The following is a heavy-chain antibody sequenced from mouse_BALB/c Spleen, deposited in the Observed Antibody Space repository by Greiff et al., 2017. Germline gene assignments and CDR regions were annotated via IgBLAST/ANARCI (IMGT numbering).Heavy chain of an antibody. CDR3: ARSGVRRSIYYAMDY. V-gene: IGHV3-2*02. CDR1: GYSITSDYA. Sequence: EVMLVESGPGLVKPSQSLSLTCTVTGYSITSDYAWNWIRQFPGNKLEWMGYISYSGSTSYNPSLKSRISITRDTSKNQFFLQLNSVTTEDTATYYCARSGVRRSIYYAMDYWGQGTSVTVSS. J-gene: IGHJ4*01. D-gene: IGHD2-14*01. CDR2: ISYSGST.